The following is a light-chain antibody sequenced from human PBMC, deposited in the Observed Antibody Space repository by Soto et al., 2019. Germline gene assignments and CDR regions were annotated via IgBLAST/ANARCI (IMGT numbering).Light chain of an antibody. Sequence: QSVPTQPPSASGTPGQRVTISCSGSRSNVGGNAVHWYQQLPESAPKLLIYSDSQRPSGVPGRFSGSKSGTSASLAISGLQSEDEADYYCASWDDSLNGVVFGGGTKLTVL. CDR2: SDS. J-gene: IGLJ3*02. CDR3: ASWDDSLNGVV. V-gene: IGLV1-44*01. CDR1: RSNVGGNA.